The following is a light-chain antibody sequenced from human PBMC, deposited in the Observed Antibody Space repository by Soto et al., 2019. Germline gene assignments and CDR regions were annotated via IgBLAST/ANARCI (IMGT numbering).Light chain of an antibody. J-gene: IGKJ2*01. CDR1: QGISNL. Sequence: DIQMTQSPSSLSASVGDRVTITCRASQGISNLLGWFQHKPGKAPKRLIYAASSLQGGVPSRFSGSGSGTEFTLTITGLQPEDFADDYFLQHNTYPYTFGHGTKLEIK. CDR3: LQHNTYPYT. V-gene: IGKV1-17*01. CDR2: AAS.